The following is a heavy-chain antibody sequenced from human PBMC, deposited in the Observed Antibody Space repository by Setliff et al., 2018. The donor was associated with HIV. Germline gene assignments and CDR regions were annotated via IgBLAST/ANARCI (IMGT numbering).Heavy chain of an antibody. J-gene: IGHJ4*02. Sequence: SVKVSCKASGGTFSSYAIRWVRQAPGQGLEWMGGTIPILGPANYAQKFQGRVTITAGEYTTTSYMELRNLRSEDTAIYYCARGLGNFVPDLIGYFDYWGQGTLVTVSS. D-gene: IGHD3-3*02. CDR3: ARGLGNFVPDLIGYFDY. V-gene: IGHV1-69*13. CDR2: TIPILGPA. CDR1: GGTFSSYA.